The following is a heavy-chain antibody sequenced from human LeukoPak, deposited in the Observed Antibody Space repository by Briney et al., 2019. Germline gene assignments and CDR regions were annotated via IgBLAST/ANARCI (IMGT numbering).Heavy chain of an antibody. CDR3: ARAPLAAAGTVWFDP. CDR2: ISAYNGNT. Sequence: ASVKASCKASGYTFTSYGISWVRQAPGQGLEWMGWISAYNGNTNYAQKLQGRVTMTTDTSTSTAYMELRSLRSDDTAVYYCARAPLAAAGTVWFDPWGQGTLVTVSS. V-gene: IGHV1-18*01. D-gene: IGHD6-13*01. J-gene: IGHJ5*02. CDR1: GYTFTSYG.